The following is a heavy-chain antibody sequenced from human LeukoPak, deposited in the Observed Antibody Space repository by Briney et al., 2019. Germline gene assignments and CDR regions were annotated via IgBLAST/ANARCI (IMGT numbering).Heavy chain of an antibody. CDR3: ARDIPTLAYYDFWSGSFWE. CDR2: INPTGSNT. Sequence: ASVKVSCKASGFTLTNYYMHWVRQAPGQGLEWMGLINPTGSNTNYAQKLQGRVTMTTDTSTSTAYMELRSLRSDDTAVYYCARDIPTLAYYDFWSGSFWEWGQGTLVTVSS. D-gene: IGHD3-3*01. CDR1: GFTLTNYY. V-gene: IGHV1-46*01. J-gene: IGHJ4*02.